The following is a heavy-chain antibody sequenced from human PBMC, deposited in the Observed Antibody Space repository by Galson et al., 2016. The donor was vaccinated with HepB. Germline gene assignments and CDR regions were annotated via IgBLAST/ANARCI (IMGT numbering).Heavy chain of an antibody. CDR1: RDKFNNYW. D-gene: IGHD2-2*01. Sequence: QSGAEVKKPGESLKISCKGSRDKFNNYWIAWVRQKPGKGLEWMGIIYPDDSDTKYSPSFQGQVTFSADRSISTAYLQWSTLKASDTALYFCARTPCRSTNCSPAYLDYWGPGTLVTVSS. V-gene: IGHV5-51*01. CDR2: IYPDDSDT. CDR3: ARTPCRSTNCSPAYLDY. J-gene: IGHJ4*02.